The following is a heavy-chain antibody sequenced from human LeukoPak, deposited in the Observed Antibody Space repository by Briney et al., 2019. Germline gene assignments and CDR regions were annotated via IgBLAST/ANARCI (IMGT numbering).Heavy chain of an antibody. J-gene: IGHJ1*01. CDR3: AKDNRQQLVQKYFQH. V-gene: IGHV3-30*18. CDR1: GFTFSSYG. D-gene: IGHD6-13*01. Sequence: GGSLRLSCAASGFTFSSYGMHWVRQAPGKGLEWVAVISYDGSNKYYADSVKGRFAISRDNSKNTLYLQMNSLRAEDTAVYYCAKDNRQQLVQKYFQHWGQGTLVTVSS. CDR2: ISYDGSNK.